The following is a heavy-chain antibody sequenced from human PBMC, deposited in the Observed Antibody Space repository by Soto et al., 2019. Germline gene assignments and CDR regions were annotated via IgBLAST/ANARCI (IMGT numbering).Heavy chain of an antibody. D-gene: IGHD3-3*01. CDR2: ISWNSNNI. CDR1: GFAFDDYA. Sequence: PGGSLRLSCAASGFAFDDYAMHWVRQAPGKGLEWVSGISWNSNNIDYADSVKGRFTISRDNAKNSLYLQMNSLRPEDTALYYCAKDIRSDDFWSGQFNYWGQGTLVTVSS. J-gene: IGHJ4*02. CDR3: AKDIRSDDFWSGQFNY. V-gene: IGHV3-9*01.